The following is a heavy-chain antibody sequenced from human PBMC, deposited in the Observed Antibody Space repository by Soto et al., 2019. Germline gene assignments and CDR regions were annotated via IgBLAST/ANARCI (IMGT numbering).Heavy chain of an antibody. V-gene: IGHV1-69*06. CDR1: GGTFSSYA. J-gene: IGHJ4*02. D-gene: IGHD3-22*01. CDR2: IIPIFGTA. Sequence: GASVKVSCKASGGTFSSYAISWVRQAPGQGLEWMGGIIPIFGTANYAQKFQGRVTITADKSTSTAYMELSSLRSEDTAVYYCATPTIYYYDSSGYFAYWGQGTLVTVSS. CDR3: ATPTIYYYDSSGYFAY.